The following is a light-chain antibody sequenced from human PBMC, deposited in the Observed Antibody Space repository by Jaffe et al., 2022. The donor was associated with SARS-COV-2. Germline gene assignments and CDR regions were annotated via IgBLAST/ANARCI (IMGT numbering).Light chain of an antibody. CDR2: LGS. V-gene: IGKV2-28*01. Sequence: DIVLTQSPRSLPVTPGEPASFSCRSSQSLRHRNGYTYLDWYLQKPGQSPQLLIYLGSNRAPGVPDRFSGGGSGTDFTLKISRVEAEDVGVYYCMQSLQTPVTFGGGTRV. CDR1: QSLRHRNGYTY. J-gene: IGKJ4*01. CDR3: MQSLQTPVT.